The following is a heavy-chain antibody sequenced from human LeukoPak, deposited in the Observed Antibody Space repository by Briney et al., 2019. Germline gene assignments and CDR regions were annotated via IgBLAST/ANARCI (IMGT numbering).Heavy chain of an antibody. V-gene: IGHV4-39*01. D-gene: IGHD6-19*01. Sequence: PSETLSLTCTVSGGSISSYYWSWIRQPPGKGLEWIGSIYYSGSTYYNPSLKSRVTISVDTTKNQFSLKMTSVTAADTAVYYCARSEWLVRGGDDFWGQGTLVTVSS. J-gene: IGHJ4*02. CDR2: IYYSGST. CDR1: GGSISSYY. CDR3: ARSEWLVRGGDDF.